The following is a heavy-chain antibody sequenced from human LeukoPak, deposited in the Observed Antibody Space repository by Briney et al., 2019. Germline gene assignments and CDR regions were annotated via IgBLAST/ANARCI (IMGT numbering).Heavy chain of an antibody. V-gene: IGHV3-48*01. CDR3: AKDQLTGGYNYGYGTFDI. J-gene: IGHJ3*02. D-gene: IGHD5-18*01. CDR1: EFTFSSYS. Sequence: GGSLRLSCAASEFTFSSYSMNWVRQAPGKGLEWVSYITNSGNSKSYADSVKGRFTISRDNTKNSLYLQMNGLRAEDTAVYYCAKDQLTGGYNYGYGTFDILGQGTMVTVSS. CDR2: ITNSGNSK.